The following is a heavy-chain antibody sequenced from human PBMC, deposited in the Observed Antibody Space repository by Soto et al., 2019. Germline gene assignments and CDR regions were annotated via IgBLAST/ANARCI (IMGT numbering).Heavy chain of an antibody. CDR3: ARERGQIDS. CDR2: IWHDGTNQ. Sequence: QVQLVESGGGVVQPGRSLRLSCAASGFTFSNYGMQWVRQAPGKGLEWVAVIWHDGTNQYYGDSVKGRFTISRDNSNNTLYLQLNSLRAGDTAVYYCARERGQIDSWGQGTLVTVSS. CDR1: GFTFSNYG. V-gene: IGHV3-33*01. J-gene: IGHJ4*02.